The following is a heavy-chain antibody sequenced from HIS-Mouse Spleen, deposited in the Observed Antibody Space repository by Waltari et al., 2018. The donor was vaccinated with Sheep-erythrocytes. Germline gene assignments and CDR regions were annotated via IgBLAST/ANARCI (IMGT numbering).Heavy chain of an antibody. Sequence: EVQLVESGGGLVQPGGSLRLSCAASGFTFSSYSMNWVRQAPGKGLECGSDISSSSSTIYYADSVKGRFTISRDNAKNSLYLQMNSLRAEDTAVYYCASSSSSWYWYFDLWGRGTLVTVSS. V-gene: IGHV3-48*01. CDR3: ASSSSSWYWYFDL. D-gene: IGHD6-13*01. J-gene: IGHJ2*01. CDR1: GFTFSSYS. CDR2: ISSSSSTI.